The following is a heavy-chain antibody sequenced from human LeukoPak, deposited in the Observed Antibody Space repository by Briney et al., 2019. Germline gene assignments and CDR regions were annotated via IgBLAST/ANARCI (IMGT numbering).Heavy chain of an antibody. Sequence: GGTLRLSCAASGFAFSSYSMNWVRQAPGKGLEWVSSISSSSSYIYYADSVKGRFTISRDNAKNSLYLQMNSLRAEDTAVYYCAKGLSGRKSSGWLVYYYMDVWGKGTTVTISS. J-gene: IGHJ6*03. CDR2: ISSSSSYI. V-gene: IGHV3-21*01. CDR3: AKGLSGRKSSGWLVYYYMDV. CDR1: GFAFSSYS. D-gene: IGHD6-19*01.